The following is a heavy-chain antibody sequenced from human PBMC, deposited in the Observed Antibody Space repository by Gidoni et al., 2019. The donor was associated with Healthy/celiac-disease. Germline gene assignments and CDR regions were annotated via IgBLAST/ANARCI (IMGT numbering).Heavy chain of an antibody. J-gene: IGHJ4*02. Sequence: QVQLQQWGAGLLKPSETLSLTCAVYGGSFSGYYWSWIRQPPGKGLEWIGEINHSGSTNYNPSLKSRVTISVDTSKNQFSLKLSSVTAADTAVYYCATNRRGYYYDSSGYYSFDYWGQGTLVTVSS. CDR2: INHSGST. V-gene: IGHV4-34*01. CDR1: GGSFSGYY. D-gene: IGHD3-22*01. CDR3: ATNRRGYYYDSSGYYSFDY.